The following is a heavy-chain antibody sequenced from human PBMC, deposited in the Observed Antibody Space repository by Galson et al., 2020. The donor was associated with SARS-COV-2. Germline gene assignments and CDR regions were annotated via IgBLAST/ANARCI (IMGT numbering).Heavy chain of an antibody. Sequence: SETLSLTCTVSGGSISGSGNYWGWVRQSPGKGLEWLGCIYYSGTTHYNPSLKSRVTISVDTSKNQFSLKLSSVTAADTSVYFCARHVPTSWPMWLDYWGQGTLVTVSS. D-gene: IGHD2-2*01. CDR1: GGSISGSGNY. J-gene: IGHJ4*02. CDR2: IYYSGTT. CDR3: ARHVPTSWPMWLDY. V-gene: IGHV4-39*01.